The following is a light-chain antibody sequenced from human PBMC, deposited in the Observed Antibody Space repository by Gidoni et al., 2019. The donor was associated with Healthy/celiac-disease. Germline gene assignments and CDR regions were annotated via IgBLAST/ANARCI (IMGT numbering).Light chain of an antibody. Sequence: DIQMTQSPSSLSASVGDRVTITCQASQDISNYLNWYQQKPGKAPKLLIYDASNLETGVPSRCSGSGSGTDFTFTISSLQTEDIETYYCQQYDNLPLTCGGGTKVEIK. J-gene: IGKJ4*01. CDR2: DAS. CDR3: QQYDNLPLT. CDR1: QDISNY. V-gene: IGKV1-33*01.